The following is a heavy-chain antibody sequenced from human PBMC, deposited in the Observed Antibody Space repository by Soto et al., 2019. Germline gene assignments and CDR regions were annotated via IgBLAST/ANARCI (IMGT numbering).Heavy chain of an antibody. D-gene: IGHD2-15*01. CDR2: ISPYNGDT. Sequence: ASEKVSWKASGYTFTTYGFNWVRQAPGQGLEWLGWISPYNGDTNYAQNFQGRVTLTTDTSTSTAYMELRSLTSDDTAVYYCARTPRAQMIVLEAATRFDYWGQGTLVTVSS. J-gene: IGHJ4*02. CDR3: ARTPRAQMIVLEAATRFDY. V-gene: IGHV1-18*04. CDR1: GYTFTTYG.